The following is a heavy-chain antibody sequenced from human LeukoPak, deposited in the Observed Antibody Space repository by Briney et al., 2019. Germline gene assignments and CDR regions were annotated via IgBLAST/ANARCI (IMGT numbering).Heavy chain of an antibody. CDR2: IGDSGGST. D-gene: IGHD2-8*01. CDR1: GFTFSSYA. J-gene: IGHJ4*02. V-gene: IGHV3-23*01. Sequence: GGSLRLSCAASGFTFSSYAMSWVRQAPGKGLEWVSAIGDSGGSTYDADSVKGRFTIPRDNSKNTLYLQMNSLGAEDTAVYYCAKDTSIGRYCTNGVCSPFDYWGQGTLVTVSS. CDR3: AKDTSIGRYCTNGVCSPFDY.